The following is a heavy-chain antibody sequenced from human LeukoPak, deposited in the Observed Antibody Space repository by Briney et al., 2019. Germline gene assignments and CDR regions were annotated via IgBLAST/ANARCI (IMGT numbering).Heavy chain of an antibody. Sequence: GESLKISCNGSGFSFITYWIVWVRQLAGKGLEWMGIIYPSDSDTIYSPSFQGHVTISADKSTNTAYVQWSSLKSSDTAVYYCARRAADAFDIWGQGTMVTVSS. V-gene: IGHV5-51*01. J-gene: IGHJ3*02. CDR2: IYPSDSDT. CDR3: ARRAADAFDI. CDR1: GFSFITYW.